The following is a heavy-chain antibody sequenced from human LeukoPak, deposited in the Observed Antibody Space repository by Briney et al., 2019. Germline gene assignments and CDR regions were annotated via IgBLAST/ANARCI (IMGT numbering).Heavy chain of an antibody. Sequence: PGGSLRLSCAASGFTFSSYAMSWVRQAPGKGLEWVSAISGSGGSTYYADSVKGRFTISRDNSKNTLYLQMNSLRAEDKAVYYCAKGLSYDFWSGYYRYFDYWGQGTLVTVSS. CDR3: AKGLSYDFWSGYYRYFDY. CDR2: ISGSGGST. D-gene: IGHD3-3*01. J-gene: IGHJ4*02. V-gene: IGHV3-23*01. CDR1: GFTFSSYA.